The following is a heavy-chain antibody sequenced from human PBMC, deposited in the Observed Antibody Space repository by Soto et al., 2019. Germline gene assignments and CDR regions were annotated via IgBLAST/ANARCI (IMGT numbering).Heavy chain of an antibody. J-gene: IGHJ5*02. CDR2: IYYSGSN. V-gene: IGHV4-31*03. CDR3: ARNGGYASYMGFDH. Sequence: QVQLQESGPGLVKPSQTLSLTCTVSGGSISSGGYYWSWIRQHPGKGLEWIGYIYYSGSNYYNPSLKSRFTISVDTAKKQFSLKLSSVTAADTAVYYCARNGGYASYMGFDHWGQGTLVTVSS. CDR1: GGSISSGGYY. D-gene: IGHD2-8*01.